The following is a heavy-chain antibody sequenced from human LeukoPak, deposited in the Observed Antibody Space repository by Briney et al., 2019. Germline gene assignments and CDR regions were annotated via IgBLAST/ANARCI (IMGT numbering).Heavy chain of an antibody. D-gene: IGHD3-10*01. V-gene: IGHV5-51*01. Sequence: ESLKISFKGSGYSFTSYLIGWGRQMPGKGLGVVGIIYPWDSDTIYSPSCQGQVTISADKFIRTAYLQWRSLKASATAMYYCARPLGGSESYRFHYWGQGTLVTVYS. CDR1: GYSFTSYL. J-gene: IGHJ4*02. CDR2: IYPWDSDT. CDR3: ARPLGGSESYRFHY.